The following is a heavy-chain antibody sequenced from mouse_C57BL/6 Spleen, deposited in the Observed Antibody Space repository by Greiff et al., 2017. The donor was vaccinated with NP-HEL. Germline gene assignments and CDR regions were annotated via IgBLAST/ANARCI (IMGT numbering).Heavy chain of an antibody. V-gene: IGHV3-6*01. Sequence: DVQLQESGPGLVKPSQSLSLTCSVTGYSITSGYYWNWIRQLPGNQLEWMGYISYDGSNNYNPSLKNRISITRDTSQNQYFLTLNSVTTDDTATYYCAREAMDYWGQGTTVTVSS. CDR1: GYSITSGYY. CDR2: ISYDGSN. J-gene: IGHJ4*01. CDR3: AREAMDY.